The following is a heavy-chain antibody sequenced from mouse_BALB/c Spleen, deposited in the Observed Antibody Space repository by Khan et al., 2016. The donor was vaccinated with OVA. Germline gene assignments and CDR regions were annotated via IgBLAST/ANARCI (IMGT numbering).Heavy chain of an antibody. J-gene: IGHJ3*01. V-gene: IGHV1-5*01. CDR1: GYTFTRSW. CDR3: TRRNWDVDWFAY. D-gene: IGHD4-1*01. Sequence: VQLQQSGTVLARPGASVKMSCKASGYTFTRSWMHWVKQRPGQGLEWIGAIYPGNSDTNYNEKFKGKAKLTAVTSTSTAYMELSSLTNEDSAVYYCTRRNWDVDWFAYWGQGTLVTVSA. CDR2: IYPGNSDT.